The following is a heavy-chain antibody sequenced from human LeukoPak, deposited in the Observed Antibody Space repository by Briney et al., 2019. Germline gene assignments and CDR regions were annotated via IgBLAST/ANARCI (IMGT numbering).Heavy chain of an antibody. CDR3: ARDRRITIIAPDAFDI. V-gene: IGHV3-21*01. CDR1: GFTFSNYD. CDR2: ISSSSSYI. D-gene: IGHD3-22*01. J-gene: IGHJ3*02. Sequence: GGSLRLSCAVSGFTFSNYDVHWVRQAPGKGLEWVSSISSSSSYIYYADSVKGRFTISRDNAKNSLYLQMNSLRAEDTAVYYCARDRRITIIAPDAFDIWGQGTMVTVSS.